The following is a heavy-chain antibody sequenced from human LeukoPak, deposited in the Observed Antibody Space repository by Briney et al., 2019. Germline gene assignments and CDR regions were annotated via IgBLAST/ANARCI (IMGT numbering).Heavy chain of an antibody. CDR1: GGSFTGHY. D-gene: IGHD5-18*01. CDR3: VSPRGFSYGYFDY. CDR2: INHSGST. V-gene: IGHV4-34*01. J-gene: IGHJ4*02. Sequence: PSETLSLTCAVYGGSFTGHYWSWIRQPPGKGLEWIGEINHSGSTNYNPSLKSRVTISADTSKNQFSLTLGSVSATDTAVYYCVSPRGFSYGYFDYWGRGTLVTVSS.